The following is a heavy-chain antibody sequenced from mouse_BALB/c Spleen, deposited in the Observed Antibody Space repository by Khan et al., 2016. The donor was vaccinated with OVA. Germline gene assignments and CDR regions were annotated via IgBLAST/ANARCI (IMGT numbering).Heavy chain of an antibody. CDR1: GFTFSSYA. CDR3: ARGYAMDY. Sequence: EVQGVESGGGLVKPGGSLKLSCAASGFTFSSYAMSWVRQTPEKRLEWVASISSGGSTYYSDRVKGRFTISRDNARNILYLLMSSLRSEDTAMYYCARGYAMDYWGQGTSVTVSS. J-gene: IGHJ4*01. CDR2: ISSGGST. V-gene: IGHV5-6-5*01.